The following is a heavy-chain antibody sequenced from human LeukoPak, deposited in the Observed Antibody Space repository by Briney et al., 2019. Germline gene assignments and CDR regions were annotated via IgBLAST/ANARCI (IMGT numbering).Heavy chain of an antibody. CDR3: ARQVDWESSYFDY. CDR2: VNPNSGGT. V-gene: IGHV1-2*06. CDR1: GYIFTGYY. D-gene: IGHD3-9*01. J-gene: IGHJ4*02. Sequence: ASVKVSCKASGYIFTGYYIHWVRQAPGQGLEWMGRVNPNSGGTNYAQKFQGRVTMTRDTSISTAYMELSNLRSDDTAVYYCARQVDWESSYFDYWGQGVLVTVAS.